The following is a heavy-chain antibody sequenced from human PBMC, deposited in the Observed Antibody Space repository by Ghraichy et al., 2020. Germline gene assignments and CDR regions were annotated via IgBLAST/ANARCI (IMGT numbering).Heavy chain of an antibody. CDR3: ARLSRDGHWYFDL. D-gene: IGHD5-24*01. Sequence: SETLSLTCPVSGGSIASADYYWGWVRQPQGKGLEWIGSMYHTGTTFFNPSLKSRVTLSVDTSKNHFSLQLNSVTAADTAVYYCARLSRDGHWYFDLWGRGTLVSVSS. J-gene: IGHJ2*01. V-gene: IGHV4-39*02. CDR2: MYHTGTT. CDR1: GGSIASADYY.